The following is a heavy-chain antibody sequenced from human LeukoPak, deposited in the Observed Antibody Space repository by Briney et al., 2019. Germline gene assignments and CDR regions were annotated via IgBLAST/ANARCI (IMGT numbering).Heavy chain of an antibody. CDR1: GFTFSSYG. CDR3: ARDRTTTSYNWFDP. D-gene: IGHD1-7*01. V-gene: IGHV3-21*01. Sequence: GGSLRLSCAASGFTFSSYGMNWVRQAPGKGLEWVSSISSSSSYIYYADSVKGRFTISRDNAKNSLYLQMNSLRAEDTAVYYCARDRTTTSYNWFDPWGQGTLVTVSS. CDR2: ISSSSSYI. J-gene: IGHJ5*02.